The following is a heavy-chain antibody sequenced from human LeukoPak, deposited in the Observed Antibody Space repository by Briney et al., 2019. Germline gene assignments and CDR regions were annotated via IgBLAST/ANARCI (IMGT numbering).Heavy chain of an antibody. CDR1: GFTFSSYW. CDR2: IKQDGSEK. V-gene: IGHV3-7*01. J-gene: IGHJ5*02. Sequence: GGSLRLSCAASGFTFSSYWMSWVRQAPGKGQEWVANIKQDGSEKYYVDSVKGRFTISRDNAKNSLYLQMNSLRAEDTAVYYCARDDCSSISCYHNWFDPWGQGTLVTVSS. CDR3: ARDDCSSISCYHNWFDP. D-gene: IGHD2-2*01.